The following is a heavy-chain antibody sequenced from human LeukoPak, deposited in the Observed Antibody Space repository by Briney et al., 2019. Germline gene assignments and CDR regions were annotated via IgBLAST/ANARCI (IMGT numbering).Heavy chain of an antibody. CDR3: AKVRDIVVGGGLDP. CDR2: ISGSGGST. D-gene: IGHD2-2*01. Sequence: GGSLRLSCAASGFTFSSYAMSWVRQAPGKGLEWVSAISGSGGSTYYADSVKGRFTISRDNSKNTLYLQMNSLRAEDTAVYYCAKVRDIVVGGGLDPWGQGTLVTVSS. V-gene: IGHV3-23*01. CDR1: GFTFSSYA. J-gene: IGHJ5*02.